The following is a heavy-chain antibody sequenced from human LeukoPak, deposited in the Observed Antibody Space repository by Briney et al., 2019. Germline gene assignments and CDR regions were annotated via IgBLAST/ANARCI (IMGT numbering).Heavy chain of an antibody. J-gene: IGHJ4*02. Sequence: GGSLRLSCAASGFTVSSNYMSWVRQAPGKGLEWVSVIYSGGSTYYADSVKGRFTISRDNSKNTLYLQVNSLRAEDTAVYYCASSVVVPAPTSDYWGQGTLVTVSS. CDR2: IYSGGST. CDR1: GFTVSSNY. D-gene: IGHD2-2*01. CDR3: ASSVVVPAPTSDY. V-gene: IGHV3-66*01.